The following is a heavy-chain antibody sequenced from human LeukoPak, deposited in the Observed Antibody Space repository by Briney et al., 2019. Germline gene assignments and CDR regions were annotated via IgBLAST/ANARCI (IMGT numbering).Heavy chain of an antibody. CDR1: GFTFISYA. CDR2: ISGSGGST. J-gene: IGHJ6*03. D-gene: IGHD2-2*01. V-gene: IGHV3-23*01. Sequence: GGSLRLSCAASGFTFISYAMSWVRQAPGKGLEWVSAISGSGGSTYYADSVKGRFTISRDNSKNTLYLQMNSLRAEDTAVYYCAKVSGGAVLTSSLGYYYMDVWGKGTTVTVSS. CDR3: AKVSGGAVLTSSLGYYYMDV.